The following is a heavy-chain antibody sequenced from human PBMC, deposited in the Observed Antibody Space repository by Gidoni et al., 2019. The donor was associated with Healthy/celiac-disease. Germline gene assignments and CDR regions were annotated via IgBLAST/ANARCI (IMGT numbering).Heavy chain of an antibody. V-gene: IGHV3-33*01. D-gene: IGHD3-22*01. J-gene: IGHJ4*02. CDR3: ARVRHYYDSSGYSPFDY. CDR2: IWYDGSNK. Sequence: QVQLVESGGGVVQPGRSLRLSCAASGFTFSSYCMHWVRQAPGKGLEWVAVIWYDGSNKYYADSVKGRFTISRDNSKNTLYLQMNSLRAEDTAVYYCARVRHYYDSSGYSPFDYWGQGTLVTVSS. CDR1: GFTFSSYC.